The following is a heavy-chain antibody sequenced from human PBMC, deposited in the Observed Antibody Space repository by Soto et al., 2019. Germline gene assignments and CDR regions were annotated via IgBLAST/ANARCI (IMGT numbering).Heavy chain of an antibody. CDR1: GFTFDDYA. J-gene: IGHJ6*03. Sequence: EVQLVESGGGLVHPGRSLRLSCAVSGFTFDDYAMHWVRQAPGKGLEWVSAIDWNSATTDYADSVKGRFTISRDNAKNSLYLQMNGRRAEDTALYYCARDVAPRPRYMDVWGKGTTVTVSS. D-gene: IGHD6-6*01. CDR3: ARDVAPRPRYMDV. V-gene: IGHV3-9*01. CDR2: IDWNSATT.